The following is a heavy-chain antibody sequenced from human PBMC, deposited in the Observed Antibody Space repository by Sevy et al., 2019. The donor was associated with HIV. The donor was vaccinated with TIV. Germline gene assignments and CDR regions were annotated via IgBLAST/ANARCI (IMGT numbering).Heavy chain of an antibody. CDR3: ARDDHWAFDY. V-gene: IGHV3-48*01. CDR2: ISSSSGTI. J-gene: IGHJ4*02. D-gene: IGHD7-27*01. Sequence: GGSLRLSCVTSGFSFSSYSMNWARQAPGKGLEWVSYISSSSGTIRYADSVKGRLTISRDNARNSLFLQMNSLRAEDTAVYYCARDDHWAFDYWGQGALVTVSS. CDR1: GFSFSSYS.